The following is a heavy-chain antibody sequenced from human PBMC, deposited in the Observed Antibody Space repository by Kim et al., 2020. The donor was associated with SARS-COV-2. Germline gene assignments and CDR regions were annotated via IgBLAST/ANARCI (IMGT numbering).Heavy chain of an antibody. V-gene: IGHV4-39*01. D-gene: IGHD7-27*01. CDR2: IYYSGST. CDR3: ARLYLGEIDY. Sequence: SETLSLTCTVSGGSISSSSYYWGWIRQPPGKGLEWIGSIYYSGSTYYNPSLKSRVTISVDTSKNQFSLKLSSVTAADTAVYYCARLYLGEIDYWGQGTLVTVSS. CDR1: GGSISSSSYY. J-gene: IGHJ4*02.